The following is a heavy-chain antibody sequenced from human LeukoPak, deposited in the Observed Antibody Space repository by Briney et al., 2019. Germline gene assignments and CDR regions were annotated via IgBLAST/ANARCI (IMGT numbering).Heavy chain of an antibody. Sequence: GGSLRLSCAASGFTFSSYWMSWVRQAPGKGLEWVANIKQDGSEKYYVDSVKGRFTISRDSSRNTLFLHMNTLRAEDTAIYYCAKDRTVGASYWYFDLWGRGTLVTVSS. CDR3: AKDRTVGASYWYFDL. V-gene: IGHV3-7*03. J-gene: IGHJ2*01. CDR2: IKQDGSEK. CDR1: GFTFSSYW. D-gene: IGHD1-26*01.